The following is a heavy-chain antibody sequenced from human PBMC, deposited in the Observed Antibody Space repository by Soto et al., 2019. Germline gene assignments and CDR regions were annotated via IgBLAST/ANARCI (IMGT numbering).Heavy chain of an antibody. J-gene: IGHJ3*01. CDR3: ASPVWRGLTNDAFDF. V-gene: IGHV1-8*01. Sequence: QVQLVQSGAEVKKPGASVKVSCKASGYTFTSYDINWVRQATGQGLEWMGWMNPNSGNTGYAQKFQGRVSMTRDTSISTAYMELSSLRSEDTAVYYCASPVWRGLTNDAFDFWGQGTMVTVSS. CDR1: GYTFTSYD. CDR2: MNPNSGNT. D-gene: IGHD2-21*02.